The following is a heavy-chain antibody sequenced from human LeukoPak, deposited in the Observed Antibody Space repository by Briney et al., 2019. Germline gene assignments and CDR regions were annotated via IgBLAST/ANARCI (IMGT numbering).Heavy chain of an antibody. CDR3: ARGYRAYSSSWYASRSTDAFDI. CDR1: GFTFSSYW. Sequence: GGSLRLSCAASGFTFSSYWMSWVRQAPGKGLEWVANIKQDGSEKYYVDSVKGRFTISRDNAKNSLYLQMNSLRAEDTAVYYCARGYRAYSSSWYASRSTDAFDIWGQGTMVTVSS. D-gene: IGHD6-13*01. J-gene: IGHJ3*02. V-gene: IGHV3-7*01. CDR2: IKQDGSEK.